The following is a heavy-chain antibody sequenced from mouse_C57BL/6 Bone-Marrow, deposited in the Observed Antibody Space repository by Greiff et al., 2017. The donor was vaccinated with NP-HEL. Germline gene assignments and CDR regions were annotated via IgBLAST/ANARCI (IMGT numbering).Heavy chain of an antibody. CDR3: TTRPAMDY. V-gene: IGHV14-4*01. Sequence: VHVKQSGAELVRPGASVKLSCTASGFNIKDDYMHWVKQRPEQGLEWIGWIDPENGDTEYASKFQGKATITADTSSNTAYLQLSSLTSEDTAVYYCTTRPAMDYWGQGTSVTVSS. CDR2: IDPENGDT. CDR1: GFNIKDDY. J-gene: IGHJ4*01.